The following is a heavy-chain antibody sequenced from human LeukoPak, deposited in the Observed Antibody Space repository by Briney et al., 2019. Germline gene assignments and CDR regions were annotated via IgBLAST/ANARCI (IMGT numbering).Heavy chain of an antibody. CDR2: IYYSGST. CDR3: ARHSNEAYGAYGMDV. J-gene: IGHJ6*02. CDR1: GGSISTFY. D-gene: IGHD3-16*01. Sequence: SETLSLICTVSGGSISTFYWSWIRQPPGKGLEWLGYIYYSGSTNYNPSLKSRVTMSLDTSMSQFTLRLSSVTAADTAVYYCARHSNEAYGAYGMDVWGQGTTVTVSS. V-gene: IGHV4-59*08.